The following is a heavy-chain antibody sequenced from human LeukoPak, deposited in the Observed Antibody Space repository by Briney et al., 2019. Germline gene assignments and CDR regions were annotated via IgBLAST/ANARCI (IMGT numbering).Heavy chain of an antibody. D-gene: IGHD3-10*01. CDR3: AISQPWFGESRLYNWFDP. CDR1: GYTFTGYY. Sequence: ASVKVSCKASGYTFTGYYMHWVRQAPGQGLEWMGWINPNSGGTNYAQKFQGWVTMTRDTSISTAYMELSRLRSDDTAVYYCAISQPWFGESRLYNWFDPRGQGTLVTVSS. V-gene: IGHV1-2*04. J-gene: IGHJ5*02. CDR2: INPNSGGT.